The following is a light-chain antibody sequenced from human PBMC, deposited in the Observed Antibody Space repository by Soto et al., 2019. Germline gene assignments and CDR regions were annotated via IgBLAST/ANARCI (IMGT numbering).Light chain of an antibody. CDR1: SSYVGGYNL. V-gene: IGLV2-23*02. CDR2: EVS. Sequence: QSALTQPASVSGSPGQSITISCTGTSSYVGGYNLVSWYQQHPGKAPKLMISEVSKRPSGISDRFSGSKSGSTASLTISGLQAEDEADYYCCSYAGTSTHTVFGGGTQLTVL. CDR3: CSYAGTSTHTV. J-gene: IGLJ7*01.